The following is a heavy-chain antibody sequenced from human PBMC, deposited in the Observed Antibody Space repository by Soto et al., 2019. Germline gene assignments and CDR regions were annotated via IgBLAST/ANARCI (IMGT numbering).Heavy chain of an antibody. V-gene: IGHV3-21*01. CDR2: ISSSSSYI. CDR3: ARDQPGYSYGYGLGY. J-gene: IGHJ4*02. Sequence: EVQLVESGGGLVKPGGSLRLSCAASGFTFSSYSMNWVRQAPGKGLEWVSSISSSSSYIYYADSVKGRFTISRDNAKNSLYLKMNSLRAEETAVYYCARDQPGYSYGYGLGYWGQGNLVTVSS. D-gene: IGHD5-18*01. CDR1: GFTFSSYS.